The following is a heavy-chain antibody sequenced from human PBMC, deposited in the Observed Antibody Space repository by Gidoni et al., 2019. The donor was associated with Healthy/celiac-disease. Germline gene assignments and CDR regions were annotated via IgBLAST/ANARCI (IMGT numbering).Heavy chain of an antibody. Sequence: QVQLVESGGGVVQPGRSVRLSCAAAGVTLSSYAMHWVRQAPGKGLEWVAVISYDGSNKYYADSVKGRFTISRDNSKNTLYLQMNSLRAEDTAVYYCARDQGEVNNWNYLWDYWGQGTLVTVSS. V-gene: IGHV3-30*04. CDR3: ARDQGEVNNWNYLWDY. CDR1: GVTLSSYA. D-gene: IGHD1-7*01. J-gene: IGHJ4*02. CDR2: ISYDGSNK.